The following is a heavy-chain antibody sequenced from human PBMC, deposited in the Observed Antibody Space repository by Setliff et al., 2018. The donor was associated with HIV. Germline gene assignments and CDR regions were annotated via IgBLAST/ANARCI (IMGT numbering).Heavy chain of an antibody. Sequence: ETLSLTCTVSGGSISSYYWSWIRQPPGKGLEWIGHISYSGTTNYNPSLKSRVTISVDTSKNQFSLKLNSVTAADAAVYYCARRRPPPTGSYSKYYMDVWGTGTTVTVSS. CDR1: GGSISSYY. D-gene: IGHD1-26*01. CDR2: ISYSGTT. V-gene: IGHV4-59*08. J-gene: IGHJ6*03. CDR3: ARRRPPPTGSYSKYYMDV.